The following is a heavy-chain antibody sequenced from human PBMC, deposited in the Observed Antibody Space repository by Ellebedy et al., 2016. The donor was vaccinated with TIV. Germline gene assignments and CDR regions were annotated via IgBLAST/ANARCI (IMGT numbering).Heavy chain of an antibody. D-gene: IGHD1-7*01. J-gene: IGHJ4*02. CDR1: GFTSITYG. CDR3: AKDGNYASFEN. Sequence: PGGSLRLSCAASGFTSITYGMHRVRQAPGKGLDWVAFIQFDGRDKKYADSVKGRFTISRDNSKNMLYLQMNSLRAEDTALYYCAKDGNYASFENWGQGTLVTVSS. CDR2: IQFDGRDK. V-gene: IGHV3-30*02.